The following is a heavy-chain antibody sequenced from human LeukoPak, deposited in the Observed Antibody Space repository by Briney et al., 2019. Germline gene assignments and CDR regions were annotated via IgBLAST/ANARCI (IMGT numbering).Heavy chain of an antibody. CDR2: IIPIFGTA. CDR1: GGTFSSYA. CDR3: ARDLKRGDDCAPATFDY. D-gene: IGHD2-21*02. V-gene: IGHV1-69*13. J-gene: IGHJ4*02. Sequence: ASVKVSCKASGGTFSSYAISWLRQASGQGLEWMGGIIPIFGTANYAQKFQGRVTITADESTSTAYMELSSLRSEDTAVYYCARDLKRGDDCAPATFDYWGQGTLVTASS.